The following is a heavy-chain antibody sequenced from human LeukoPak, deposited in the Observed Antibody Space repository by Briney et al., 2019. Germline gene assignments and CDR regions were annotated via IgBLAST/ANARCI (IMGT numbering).Heavy chain of an antibody. CDR1: GYTFTSYY. D-gene: IGHD6-13*01. CDR3: ARDGSTAAGMRPMDV. Sequence: ASVKVSCKASGYTFTSYYMHWVRQAPGQGLEWMGIINPSGGSTSYAQKFQGRVTMTRDTSTSTVYMELSSLRSEDTAVYYCARDGSTAAGMRPMDVWGLGTTVTVSS. J-gene: IGHJ6*02. CDR2: INPSGGST. V-gene: IGHV1-46*01.